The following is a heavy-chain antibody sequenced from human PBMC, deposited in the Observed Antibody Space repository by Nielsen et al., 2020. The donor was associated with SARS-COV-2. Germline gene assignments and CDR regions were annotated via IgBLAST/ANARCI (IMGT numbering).Heavy chain of an antibody. V-gene: IGHV3-9*01. Sequence: GGSLRLSCAASGFTFDDYAMHWVRQAPGKGLEWVSGISWNSGSIGYADSVKGRFTISRDNAKNSLYLQMNSLRAEDTALYYCAKGLFYDILTGDGMDVWGQGTTVTVSS. D-gene: IGHD3-9*01. CDR2: ISWNSGSI. CDR1: GFTFDDYA. CDR3: AKGLFYDILTGDGMDV. J-gene: IGHJ6*02.